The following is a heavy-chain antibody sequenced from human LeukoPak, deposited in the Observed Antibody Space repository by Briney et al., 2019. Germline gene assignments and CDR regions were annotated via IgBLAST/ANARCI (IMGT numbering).Heavy chain of an antibody. D-gene: IGHD3-16*01. CDR2: INGDGSST. CDR1: GFTFSNYW. J-gene: IGHJ6*03. CDR3: AKEGDQFRGYLDA. V-gene: IGHV3-74*01. Sequence: PGGSLRLSCGASGFTFSNYWMHWVRQAPGKGLVWVSRINGDGSSTSYADSVKGRFTISRDNAKNTLWLQMNGLRDDDTAVYYCAKEGDQFRGYLDAWGKGTTVTVSS.